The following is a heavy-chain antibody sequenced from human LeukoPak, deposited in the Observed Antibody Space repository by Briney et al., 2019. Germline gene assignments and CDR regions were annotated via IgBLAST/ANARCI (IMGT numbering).Heavy chain of an antibody. V-gene: IGHV3-23*01. CDR2: ITGGGRT. Sequence: PGGSLRLSCAASGFTFNNYAVMWVRQAQGQGLEWVSAITGGGRTYYADSVKGRFTISRDNSKNTLYLQMNSLRAEDTARYFCARDPTGNYIGAFDFLGQGTVVTVSS. CDR3: ARDPTGNYIGAFDF. D-gene: IGHD4-11*01. CDR1: GFTFNNYA. J-gene: IGHJ3*01.